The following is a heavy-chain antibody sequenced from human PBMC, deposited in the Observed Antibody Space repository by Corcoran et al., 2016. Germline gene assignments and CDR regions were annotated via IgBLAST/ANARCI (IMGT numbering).Heavy chain of an antibody. V-gene: IGHV3-15*01. CDR1: GFTFSNAW. J-gene: IGHJ6*02. CDR2: INSKTDGGTT. CDR3: TTERVVATTSYYYYYGMDV. Sequence: EVQLVESGGGLVKPGGSLRLSCAASGFTFSNAWMSWVRQAPGKGLEWVGRINSKTDGGTTDYAAPVKGRFTISRDDAKNTLYLQMNSLKTDDTAVYYCTTERVVATTSYYYYYGMDVWGQGTTVTVSS. D-gene: IGHD5-12*01.